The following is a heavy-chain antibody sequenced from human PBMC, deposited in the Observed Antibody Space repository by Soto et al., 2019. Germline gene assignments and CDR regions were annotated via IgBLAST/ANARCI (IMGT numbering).Heavy chain of an antibody. CDR1: GFTFSSYG. J-gene: IGHJ4*02. CDR3: ARDQQWLVRFYFDF. CDR2: IWYDGSNK. D-gene: IGHD6-19*01. V-gene: IGHV3-33*01. Sequence: QVQLVESGGGVVQPGNSLRLSCAASGFTFSSYGMHWVRQAPGKGLEWVAVIWYDGSNKYYADSVKGRFTISRDNSKNTRYLQMNSLRAEDTAVYDCARDQQWLVRFYFDFWGQGTLVTVSS.